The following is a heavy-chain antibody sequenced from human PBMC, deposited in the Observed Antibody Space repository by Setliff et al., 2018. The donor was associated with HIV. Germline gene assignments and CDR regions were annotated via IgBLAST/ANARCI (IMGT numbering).Heavy chain of an antibody. CDR1: GGSITGHY. CDR2: IHYSGSS. J-gene: IGHJ6*03. D-gene: IGHD6-13*01. V-gene: IGHV4-59*08. CDR3: ARHRDPPGSRWIYYYYYMDL. Sequence: SETLSLTCTVSGGSITGHYWSWIRQPPGKGLEWIGYIHYSGSSNYNPSLKSRATISVDTSENHFSLRLSSVTAADTGVYYCARHRDPPGSRWIYYYYYMDLWGEGTTVTVSS.